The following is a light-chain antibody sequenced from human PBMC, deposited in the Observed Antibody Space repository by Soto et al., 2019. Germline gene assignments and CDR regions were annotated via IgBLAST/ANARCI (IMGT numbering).Light chain of an antibody. V-gene: IGKV1-5*03. J-gene: IGKJ2*01. CDR1: QSISSW. CDR2: QAS. CDR3: QQYNTYPYT. Sequence: DIQMTQSPSTLSASVGDRVTITCRASQSISSWLAWYQQKPGKAPKLLIYQASSLESGVQSRFSGSGSGTEFTLSISSLQPDDFATYYCQQYNTYPYTFGQGTKLEIK.